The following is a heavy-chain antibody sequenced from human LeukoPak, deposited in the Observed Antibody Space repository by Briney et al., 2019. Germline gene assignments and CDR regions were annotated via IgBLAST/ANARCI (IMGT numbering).Heavy chain of an antibody. Sequence: GGSLRLSCAASGFTFSRNAMNWVRQAPGKGLVWVSRIRPEGTTTAYADSVKGRFTISRDNAKNTLFLQMNSLSAEDTAVYYCARDLDWILFDYWGQGTLVTVSS. CDR2: IRPEGTTT. D-gene: IGHD3-9*01. CDR3: ARDLDWILFDY. J-gene: IGHJ4*02. CDR1: GFTFSRNA. V-gene: IGHV3-74*03.